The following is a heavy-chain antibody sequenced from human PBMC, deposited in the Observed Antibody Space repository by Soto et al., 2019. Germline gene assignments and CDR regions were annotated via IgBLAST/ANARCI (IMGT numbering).Heavy chain of an antibody. D-gene: IGHD3-22*01. J-gene: IGHJ4*02. V-gene: IGHV3-30*18. Sequence: PGGSLRLSCAASGFTFSSYGMHWVRQAPGKGLEWVAVISYDGSTKDYADSVKGRFTISRDNSKNTLYLQMNSLRAEDTAVYYCAKDSSGYPGGYFDYWGQGT. CDR2: ISYDGSTK. CDR3: AKDSSGYPGGYFDY. CDR1: GFTFSSYG.